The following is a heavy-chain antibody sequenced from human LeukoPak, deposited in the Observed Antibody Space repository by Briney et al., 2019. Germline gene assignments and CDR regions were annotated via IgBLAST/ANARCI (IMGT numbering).Heavy chain of an antibody. J-gene: IGHJ5*02. CDR3: TRHVCSSTSCYGENWFDP. V-gene: IGHV3-73*01. CDR2: IRSKANSYAT. D-gene: IGHD2-2*01. Sequence: GGSLKLSCAASGFTFSGSAMHWVRQASGKGLEWVGRIRSKANSYATAYAASVKGRFTISRDDSKNTAYLQMNSLKTEDTAVYYCTRHVCSSTSCYGENWFDPWGQGTLVTVSS. CDR1: GFTFSGSA.